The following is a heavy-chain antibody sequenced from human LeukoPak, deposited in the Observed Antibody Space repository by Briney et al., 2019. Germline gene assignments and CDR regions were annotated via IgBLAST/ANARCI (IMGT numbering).Heavy chain of an antibody. CDR3: ARGQLVPADIDY. J-gene: IGHJ4*02. CDR1: GGSFSGYY. Sequence: SETLSLTCAVYGGSFSGYYWSWIRQPPGKGLEWIGEINHSGSTYYNPSLKSRVTISVDRSKNQFSLKLSSVTAADTAVYYCARGQLVPADIDYWGQGTLVTVSS. V-gene: IGHV4-34*01. D-gene: IGHD6-6*01. CDR2: INHSGST.